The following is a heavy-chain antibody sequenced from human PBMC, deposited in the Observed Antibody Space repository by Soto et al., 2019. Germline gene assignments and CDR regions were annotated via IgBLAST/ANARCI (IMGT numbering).Heavy chain of an antibody. CDR2: IIPIFGTA. V-gene: IGHV1-69*06. D-gene: IGHD3-3*01. Sequence: QVQLVQSGAEVKKPGSSVKVSCKASGGTFSSYAISWVRQAPGQGLEWMGGIIPIFGTANYAQKFQGRVTITADKSASTAYMELSSLRSEDTAVYYCARVRFLEWFLRGGMDVWGQGTTVTVSS. J-gene: IGHJ6*02. CDR1: GGTFSSYA. CDR3: ARVRFLEWFLRGGMDV.